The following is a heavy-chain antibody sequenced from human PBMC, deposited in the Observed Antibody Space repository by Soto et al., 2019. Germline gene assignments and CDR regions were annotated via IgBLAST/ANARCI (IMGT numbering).Heavy chain of an antibody. J-gene: IGHJ4*02. Sequence: SQTLSLTCAISGDSVSSNSAAWNWIRQSPSRGLEWLGRTYYRSKWYNDYAVSVKSRITINPDTSKNQFSLQLNSVTPEDTAVYYFAREGPSYSSGWNTYDYWGQGTLVTAPQ. V-gene: IGHV6-1*01. CDR3: AREGPSYSSGWNTYDY. D-gene: IGHD6-19*01. CDR1: GDSVSSNSAA. CDR2: TYYRSKWYN.